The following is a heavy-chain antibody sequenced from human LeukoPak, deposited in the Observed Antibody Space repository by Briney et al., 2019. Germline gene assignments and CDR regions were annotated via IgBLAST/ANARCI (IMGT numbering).Heavy chain of an antibody. CDR1: GFTFDDYG. V-gene: IGHV3-20*04. J-gene: IGHJ3*02. D-gene: IGHD3-10*01. CDR2: INWNGGST. Sequence: GGSLRLSCAASGFTFDDYGMSWVRQVPGKGLEWVSSINWNGGSTGYADSVKGRFTISRDNAKNSLYLQMSSLRAEDTALYYCARDRRWRGSGSFSDAFDIWGQGTMVTVS. CDR3: ARDRRWRGSGSFSDAFDI.